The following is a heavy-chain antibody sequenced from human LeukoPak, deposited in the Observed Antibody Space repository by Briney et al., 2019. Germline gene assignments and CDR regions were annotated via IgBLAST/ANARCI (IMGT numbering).Heavy chain of an antibody. CDR1: GFTFSSYE. J-gene: IGHJ6*03. CDR2: ISSSGSTI. V-gene: IGHV3-48*03. D-gene: IGHD1-14*01. Sequence: GGSLRLSCAASGFTFSSYEMNWVRQAPGKGLEWVSYISSSGSTIYYADSVKGRFTISRDNSKNTLYLQMNSLRAEDTAVYYCAKPKESYYYYYMDVWGKGTTVTVSS. CDR3: AKPKESYYYYYMDV.